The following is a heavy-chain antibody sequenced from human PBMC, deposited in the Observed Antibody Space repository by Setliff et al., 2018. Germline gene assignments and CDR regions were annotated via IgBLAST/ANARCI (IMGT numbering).Heavy chain of an antibody. D-gene: IGHD3-9*01. J-gene: IGHJ5*02. CDR2: INPASGTT. Sequence: ASVKVSCKASGYIFTDYFIHWLRQAPGQGLECMGWINPASGTTKFAQKFQGRVTVTSDTSINTAYMQLSGLTSDDTAVYYCARDRYYDILTGLTRHRGFDPWGQGTLVTVSS. CDR3: ARDRYYDILTGLTRHRGFDP. CDR1: GYIFTDYF. V-gene: IGHV1-2*02.